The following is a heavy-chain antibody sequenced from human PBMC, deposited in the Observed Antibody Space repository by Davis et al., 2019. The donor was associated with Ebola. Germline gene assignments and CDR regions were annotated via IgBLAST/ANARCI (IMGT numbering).Heavy chain of an antibody. D-gene: IGHD3-3*01. CDR3: ARDYDFWSGYHYYLDY. CDR1: GGTFSSYA. CDR2: ISAYNGNT. J-gene: IGHJ4*02. V-gene: IGHV1-18*01. Sequence: AASVKVSCKASGGTFSSYAISWVRQAPGQGLEWMGWISAYNGNTNYAQKLQGRVTMTTDTSTSTAYMELRSLRSDDTAVYYCARDYDFWSGYHYYLDYWGQGTLVTVSS.